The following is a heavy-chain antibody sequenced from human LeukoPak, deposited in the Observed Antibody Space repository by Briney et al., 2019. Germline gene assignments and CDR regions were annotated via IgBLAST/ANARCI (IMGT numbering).Heavy chain of an antibody. CDR1: GFTFTTYN. CDR3: VFDRITMIAVAYWYFDL. V-gene: IGHV3-21*01. Sequence: SCKASGFTFTTYNVDWVRQPPGKGLEWVSSISSTGSCRCYADSVNGRVTITRDNAKNSMYLHMKSHRAEDTAVDCCVFDRITMIAVAYWYFDLWGRGTLVTVSS. D-gene: IGHD3-22*01. J-gene: IGHJ2*01. CDR2: ISSTGSCR.